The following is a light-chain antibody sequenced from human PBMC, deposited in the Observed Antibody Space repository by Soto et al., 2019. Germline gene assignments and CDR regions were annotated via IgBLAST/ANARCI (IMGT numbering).Light chain of an antibody. J-gene: IGLJ1*01. CDR1: SGDVGGYNY. Sequence: QSVLSQPPSTSVTTDHTAAFSGAGTSGDVGGYNYVSWYQQHPGKAPKLMIFEVSERPSGVPDRFSASKSGNTASLTVSGLQAEDEADYYCSSYAGSNNYVFGPGTKVTVL. CDR3: SSYAGSNNYV. V-gene: IGLV2-8*01. CDR2: EVS.